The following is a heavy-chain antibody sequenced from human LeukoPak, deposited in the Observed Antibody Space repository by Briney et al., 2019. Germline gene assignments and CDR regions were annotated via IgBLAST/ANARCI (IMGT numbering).Heavy chain of an antibody. J-gene: IGHJ4*02. D-gene: IGHD2-21*01. CDR3: ARGGSGLDY. CDR2: ISSSSNYI. CDR1: GFTFSSYN. V-gene: IGHV3-21*01. Sequence: GGSLRLSCAASGFTFSSYNMNWVRQAPGRGLEWVSSISSSSNYIYYADSVKGRFTISRDNAKNSLYLQMNSLRVEDTAVYYCARGGSGLDYWGQGTLVTVSS.